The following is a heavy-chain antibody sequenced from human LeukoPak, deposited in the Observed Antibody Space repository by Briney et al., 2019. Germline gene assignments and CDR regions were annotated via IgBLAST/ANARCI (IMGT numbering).Heavy chain of an antibody. J-gene: IGHJ6*02. CDR1: GFTFSSYW. D-gene: IGHD5-12*01. CDR3: ARERWLRKYYDGMDV. V-gene: IGHV3-7*01. CDR2: IKQDGSEK. Sequence: GGSLRLSCAASGFTFSSYWMSWVRQAPGKGLEWVANIKQDGSEKYYVDSVKGRFTISRDNAKNSLYLQMNSLRAEDTAVYYCARERWLRKYYDGMDVWGQGTTVTVSS.